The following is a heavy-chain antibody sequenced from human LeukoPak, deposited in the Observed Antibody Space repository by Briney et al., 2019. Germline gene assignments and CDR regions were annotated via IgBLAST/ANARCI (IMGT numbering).Heavy chain of an antibody. CDR1: GFTVGSDY. V-gene: IGHV3-66*03. Sequence: GGSLRLSCAASGFTVGSDYVTWVRQAPGKGLEWVGLIRDSGEAFYADFVRGRFAISRDESENTLYLQMNSLRVEDTAVYFCARDRAALQDWVEFDPWGQGTPVIVSS. J-gene: IGHJ5*02. CDR2: IRDSGEA. D-gene: IGHD3/OR15-3a*01. CDR3: ARDRAALQDWVEFDP.